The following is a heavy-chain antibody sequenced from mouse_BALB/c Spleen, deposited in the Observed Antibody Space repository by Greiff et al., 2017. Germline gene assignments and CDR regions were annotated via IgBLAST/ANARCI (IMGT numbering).Heavy chain of an antibody. CDR2: ISDGGSYT. CDR1: GFTFSDYY. J-gene: IGHJ4*01. D-gene: IGHD1-1*01. CDR3: ARGSSQYYYAMDY. V-gene: IGHV5-4*02. Sequence: EVKLVESGGGLVKPGGSLKLSCAASGFTFSDYYMYWVRQTPEKRLEWVATISDGGSYTYYPDSVKGRFTISRDNAKNNLYLQMSSLKSEDTAMYYCARGSSQYYYAMDYGGQGTSVTVSS.